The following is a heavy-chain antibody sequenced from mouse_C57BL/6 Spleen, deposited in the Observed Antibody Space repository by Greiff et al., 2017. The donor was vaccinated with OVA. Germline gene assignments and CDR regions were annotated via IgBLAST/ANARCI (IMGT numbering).Heavy chain of an antibody. J-gene: IGHJ4*01. CDR1: GYTFTDYY. CDR2: IYPGSGNT. D-gene: IGHD4-1*01. Sequence: VHLVESGAELVRPGASVKLSCKASGYTFTDYYINWVKQRPGQGLEWIARIYPGSGNTYYNEKFKGKATLTAEKSSSTAYMQLSSLTSEDSAVYFGARERTGYYYAMDYWGQGTSVTVSS. V-gene: IGHV1-76*01. CDR3: ARERTGYYYAMDY.